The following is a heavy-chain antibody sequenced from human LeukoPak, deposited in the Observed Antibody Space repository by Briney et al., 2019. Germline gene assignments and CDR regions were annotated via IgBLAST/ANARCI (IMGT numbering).Heavy chain of an antibody. V-gene: IGHV4-59*01. CDR2: IYYSGST. CDR3: ARDPGDPAAFDI. CDR1: GGSISSYY. Sequence: SETLSLTCTVSGGSISSYYWSWIRQPPGKGLEWIGYIYYSGSTNYNPSLKSRVTISVDTSKNQFSLKLSSVTAADTAVYYCARDPGDPAAFDIWGQGTMVTVSS. J-gene: IGHJ3*02. D-gene: IGHD2-21*02.